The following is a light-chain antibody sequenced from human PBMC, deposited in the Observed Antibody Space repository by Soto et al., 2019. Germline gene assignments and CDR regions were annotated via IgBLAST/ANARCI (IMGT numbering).Light chain of an antibody. J-gene: IGLJ2*01. CDR3: CSYAGGRTSVI. CDR2: EGS. CDR1: SSDVGSYNP. Sequence: QSALTQPASVSGSPEQSITISCTGTSSDVGSYNPVSWYQQHPGKAPKVMIYEGSKRPSGVSNRFSGSKSGNTASLTISGLQAEDEADYYCCSYAGGRTSVIFGGGTKVT. V-gene: IGLV2-23*01.